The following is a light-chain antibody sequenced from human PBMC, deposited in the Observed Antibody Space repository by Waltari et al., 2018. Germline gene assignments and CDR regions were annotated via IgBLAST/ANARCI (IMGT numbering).Light chain of an antibody. Sequence: DIQMTQSPSSLSASVGDRVTITCRASQNINIFLSWYQQRPGRAPRLLIYAASSLHSGVPSRFSSSGSGTDFTLTIASLQPEDFATYYCQQSDTFFALTFGGGTKVEI. CDR1: QNINIF. J-gene: IGKJ4*01. CDR3: QQSDTFFALT. CDR2: AAS. V-gene: IGKV1-39*01.